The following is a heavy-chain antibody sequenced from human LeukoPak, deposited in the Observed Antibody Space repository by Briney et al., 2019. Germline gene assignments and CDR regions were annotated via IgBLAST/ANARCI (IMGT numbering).Heavy chain of an antibody. CDR1: GFTFSSYA. Sequence: GGSLRLSCAASGFTFSSYAMSWVRQAPGKGLEWVSAISGSGGSTYYADSVKGRFPISRDNSKNTLYLQMNSLRAEDTAVYYCAKDKQSQGLLWFGEYDYWGQGTLVTVSS. CDR3: AKDKQSQGLLWFGEYDY. D-gene: IGHD3-10*01. V-gene: IGHV3-23*01. J-gene: IGHJ4*02. CDR2: ISGSGGST.